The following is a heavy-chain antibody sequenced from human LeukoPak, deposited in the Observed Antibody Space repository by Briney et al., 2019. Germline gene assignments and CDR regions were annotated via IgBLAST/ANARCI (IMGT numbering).Heavy chain of an antibody. D-gene: IGHD5-18*01. Sequence: ASVKVSCKASGYTFTSYGISWVRQAPGQGLEWMGWISAYNGNTNYAQKLQGRVTMTTDTPTSTAYMELSSLRSEDTAVYHCARDLVDTAMVTWFDPWGQGTLVTVSS. CDR3: ARDLVDTAMVTWFDP. J-gene: IGHJ5*02. V-gene: IGHV1-18*01. CDR1: GYTFTSYG. CDR2: ISAYNGNT.